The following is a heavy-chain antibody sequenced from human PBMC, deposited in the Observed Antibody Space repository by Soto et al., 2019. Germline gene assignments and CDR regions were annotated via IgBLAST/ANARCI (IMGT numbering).Heavy chain of an antibody. J-gene: IGHJ6*02. CDR2: IYWDDDK. Sequence: QITLKESGPTLVKPTQTLMLTCTFSGFSLSSRGVGVGWIRQPPRKALEWLAVIYWDDDKRYSPSLKSRLTITKDTSKNQVFLTMTNMDPVDTATYYCASLNYYYFAMDVWGQGTTVTVSS. V-gene: IGHV2-5*02. CDR1: GFSLSSRGVG. CDR3: ASLNYYYFAMDV.